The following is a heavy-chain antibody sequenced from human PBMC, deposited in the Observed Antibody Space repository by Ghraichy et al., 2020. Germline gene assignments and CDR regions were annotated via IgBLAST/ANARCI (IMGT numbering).Heavy chain of an antibody. CDR1: RDTFTTYD. CDR2: MNPNSGNT. Sequence: ASVKVSCKASRDTFTTYDINWVRQSTGQVLEWMGWMNPNSGNTGYAQKFQGRVTMTRNTSISTAYMELSSLRSEDTAVYYCARAPGPTFNWFDPCGQGTLVTVS. D-gene: IGHD2-8*02. V-gene: IGHV1-8*01. CDR3: ARAPGPTFNWFDP. J-gene: IGHJ5*02.